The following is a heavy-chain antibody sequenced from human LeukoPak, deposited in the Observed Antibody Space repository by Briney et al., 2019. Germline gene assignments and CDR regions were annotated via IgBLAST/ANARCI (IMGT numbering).Heavy chain of an antibody. CDR2: INPNSGAT. CDR3: AREGRYDFTTS. D-gene: IGHD3-3*01. V-gene: IGHV1-2*06. J-gene: IGHJ5*02. Sequence: ASVKVSCKASGYSFNAFDIHWVRQAPGQGLEWVGRINPNSGATDYAQKFRAGVTLTRDTTTNTVYMELSSLRSDDTAVYYCAREGRYDFTTSWGQGTLVTVSS. CDR1: GYSFNAFD.